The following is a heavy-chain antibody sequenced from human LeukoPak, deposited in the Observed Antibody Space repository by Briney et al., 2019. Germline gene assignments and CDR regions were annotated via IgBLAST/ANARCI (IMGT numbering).Heavy chain of an antibody. CDR3: AKRRGLELTYHYHMDV. CDR1: GFTFSSYA. D-gene: IGHD1-7*01. CDR2: ISGSGGST. Sequence: GGSLRLSCAASGFTFSSYAMSWVRQAPGKGLEWVSAISGSGGSTYYADSVKGRFTISRDNSKNTLYLQMNSLRADDTAVYYCAKRRGLELTYHYHMDVWGKGTTVTVSS. V-gene: IGHV3-23*01. J-gene: IGHJ6*03.